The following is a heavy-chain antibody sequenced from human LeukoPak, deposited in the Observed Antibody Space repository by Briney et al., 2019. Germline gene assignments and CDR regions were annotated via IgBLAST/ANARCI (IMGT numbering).Heavy chain of an antibody. CDR1: GFTFSSYS. Sequence: GRSLRLSCAASGFTFSSYSMNWVRQAPGKGLEWVSSISSSSSYIYYADSVKGRFTISRDNAKNSLYLQMNSLRAEDTAVYYCARGAEWLAYFDYWGQGTLVTVSS. CDR2: ISSSSSYI. D-gene: IGHD3-3*01. V-gene: IGHV3-21*01. CDR3: ARGAEWLAYFDY. J-gene: IGHJ4*02.